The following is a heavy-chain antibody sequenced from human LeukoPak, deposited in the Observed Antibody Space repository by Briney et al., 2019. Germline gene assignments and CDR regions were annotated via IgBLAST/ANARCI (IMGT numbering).Heavy chain of an antibody. Sequence: GGSLRLSCAVSGFSVSTYAMSWVRQAPGKGLEWVAVISYDGSNKYYADSVKGRFTISRDNSKNTLYLQMNSLRAEDTAVYYCARDAMVATDSWYFDYWGQGTLVTVSS. CDR1: GFSVSTYA. V-gene: IGHV3-30-3*01. CDR2: ISYDGSNK. D-gene: IGHD5-12*01. CDR3: ARDAMVATDSWYFDY. J-gene: IGHJ4*02.